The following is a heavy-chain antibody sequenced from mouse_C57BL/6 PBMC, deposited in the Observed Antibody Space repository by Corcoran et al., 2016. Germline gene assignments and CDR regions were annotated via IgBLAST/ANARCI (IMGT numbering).Heavy chain of an antibody. V-gene: IGHV9-3*01. CDR1: GYTFTTYG. CDR2: INTYSGVP. J-gene: IGHJ1*03. D-gene: IGHD2-14*01. Sequence: QIQLVQSGPELKKPGETVKISCKASGYTFTTYGMSWVKQAPGKGLKWMGWINTYSGVPTYADDFKGRFAFSLETSASTAYLQINNLKNEDTATYFCARGGTQSYWYFDVWGTGTTVTVSS. CDR3: ARGGTQSYWYFDV.